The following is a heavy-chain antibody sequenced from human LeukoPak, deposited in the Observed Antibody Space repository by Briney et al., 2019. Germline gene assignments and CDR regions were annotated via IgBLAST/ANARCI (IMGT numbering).Heavy chain of an antibody. CDR3: VRGGGSFDS. V-gene: IGHV3-48*03. D-gene: IGHD1-26*01. Sequence: GGSLRLSCEASGFTFSSYEMNWVRQAPGKGLEWVSYISDGGSTIYADSVKGRFTVSRDNANNSLYLQMNSLRAEDTAVYYCVRGGGSFDSWGQGTLVTVSS. CDR2: ISDGGST. J-gene: IGHJ4*02. CDR1: GFTFSSYE.